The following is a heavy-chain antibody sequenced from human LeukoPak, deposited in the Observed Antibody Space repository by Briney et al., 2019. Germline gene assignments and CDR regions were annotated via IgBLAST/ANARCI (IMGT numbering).Heavy chain of an antibody. D-gene: IGHD3-10*01. J-gene: IGHJ5*01. CDR3: ARNNWFGEFENWFDS. CDR1: GFTFSSYS. Sequence: PGGSLRLSCAASGFTFSSYSMNWVRQAPGKGPEWVSSISSSSSYIYYGDSMKGRFTISRDNAKNSLYLQMNSLRAEDTAVYYCARNNWFGEFENWFDSWGQGTLVTVSS. CDR2: ISSSSSYI. V-gene: IGHV3-21*01.